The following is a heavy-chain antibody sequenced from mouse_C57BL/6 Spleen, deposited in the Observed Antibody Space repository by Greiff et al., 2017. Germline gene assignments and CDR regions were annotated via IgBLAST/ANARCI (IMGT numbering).Heavy chain of an antibody. D-gene: IGHD1-1*02. V-gene: IGHV5-6*01. J-gene: IGHJ2*01. CDR2: ISSGGSYT. CDR3: ARRGWEGDYFDY. Sequence: EVQVVESGGDLVKPGGSLKLSCAASGFTFSSYGMSWVRQTPDKRLEWVATISSGGSYTYYPDSVKGRFPISRDNAKNTLYLQMSSLKSEDTAMYYCARRGWEGDYFDYWGQGTTLTVSS. CDR1: GFTFSSYG.